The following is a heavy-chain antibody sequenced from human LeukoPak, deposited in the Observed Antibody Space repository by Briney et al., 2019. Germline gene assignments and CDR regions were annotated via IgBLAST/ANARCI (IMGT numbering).Heavy chain of an antibody. Sequence: GASVKVSCKASGYTFTSYYMHWVRQAPGQGLEWMGIINPSGGSTSYAQKFQGRVTMTRDTSTSTVYMELSSLRSEDTAVYYCAREVRITMIVVVTAGYYFDYWGQGTLVTVSS. D-gene: IGHD3-22*01. V-gene: IGHV1-46*01. CDR2: INPSGGST. J-gene: IGHJ4*02. CDR3: AREVRITMIVVVTAGYYFDY. CDR1: GYTFTSYY.